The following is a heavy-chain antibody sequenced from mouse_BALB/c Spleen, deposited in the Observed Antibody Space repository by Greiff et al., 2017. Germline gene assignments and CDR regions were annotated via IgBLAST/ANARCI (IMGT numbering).Heavy chain of an antibody. D-gene: IGHD1-3*01. CDR1: GFAFSSYD. CDR3: AGQSDYALDY. J-gene: IGHJ4*01. CDR2: ISSGGGST. Sequence: EVKLMESGGGLVKPGGSLKLSCAASGFAFSSYDMSWVRQTPEKRLEWVAYISSGGGSTYYPDTVKGRFTISRDNAKNTLYLQMSSLKSEDTAMYYYAGQSDYALDYWGQGTSVTVSS. V-gene: IGHV5-12-1*01.